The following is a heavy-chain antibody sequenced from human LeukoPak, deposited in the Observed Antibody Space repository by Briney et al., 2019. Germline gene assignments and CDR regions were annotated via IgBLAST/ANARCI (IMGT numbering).Heavy chain of an antibody. CDR1: GFTFTDYY. J-gene: IGHJ4*02. CDR3: AKEASVAGGPINYFDY. CDR2: ISGSGGTI. Sequence: GGSLRLSCAASGFTFTDYYMSWIRQAPGKGLECVSYISGSGGTIYYADSVEGRFTISRDNAKNSLYLQMNSLRVEDTAVYYCAKEASVAGGPINYFDYWGQGTLVTVSS. D-gene: IGHD6-19*01. V-gene: IGHV3-11*04.